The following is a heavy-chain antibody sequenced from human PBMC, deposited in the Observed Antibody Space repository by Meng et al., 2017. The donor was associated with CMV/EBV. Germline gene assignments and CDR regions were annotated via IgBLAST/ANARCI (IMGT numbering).Heavy chain of an antibody. Sequence: QLQLQESGPGLVKPSEPLSLTCTVSGGSISSSSYYWGWIRQPPGKGLEWIGSTYYSGSTYYNPSLKSRVTISVDTSKNQFSLKLSSVTAADTAVYYCARDLDFAYWGQGTLVTVSS. V-gene: IGHV4-39*07. CDR1: GGSISSSSYY. CDR3: ARDLDFAY. J-gene: IGHJ4*02. CDR2: TYYSGST.